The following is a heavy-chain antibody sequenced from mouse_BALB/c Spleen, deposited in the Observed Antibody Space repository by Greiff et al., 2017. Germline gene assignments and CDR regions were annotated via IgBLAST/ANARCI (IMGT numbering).Heavy chain of an antibody. CDR1: GFTFSSFG. CDR2: ISSGSSTI. CDR3: ARGAGKNRYDEAWFAY. J-gene: IGHJ3*01. Sequence: EVQGVESGGGLVQPGGSRKLSCAASGFTFSSFGMHWVRQAPEKGLEWVAYISSGSSTIYYADTVKGRFTISRDNPKNTLFLQMTSLRSEDTAMYYCARGAGKNRYDEAWFAYWGQGTLVTVSA. V-gene: IGHV5-17*02. D-gene: IGHD2-14*01.